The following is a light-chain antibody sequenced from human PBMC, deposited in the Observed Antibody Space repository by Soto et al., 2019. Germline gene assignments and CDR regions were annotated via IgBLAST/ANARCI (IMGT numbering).Light chain of an antibody. CDR1: SRDIGDYNY. Sequence: QSALTQPPSASGSPGQSVSISCTGTSRDIGDYNYVSWYQQHPGKAPKLIIYEVSKRPSGVPDRFSASKFANTASLTVAGLQAEDEADYYCSSYAGSNTYVFGGGTKVTVL. CDR3: SSYAGSNTYV. V-gene: IGLV2-8*01. CDR2: EVS. J-gene: IGLJ1*01.